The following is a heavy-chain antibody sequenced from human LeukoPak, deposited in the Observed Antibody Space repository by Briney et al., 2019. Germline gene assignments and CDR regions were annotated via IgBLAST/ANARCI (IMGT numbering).Heavy chain of an antibody. CDR3: AKEVHYDSGFTADY. D-gene: IGHD3-22*01. Sequence: GGSLRLSCAASGFTFSSYWMHWVRQAPGKGLVWVSRINTDGSSTSYADSVKGRFTISRDNAKNTLYLQMNSLRAEDTAVYYCAKEVHYDSGFTADYWGQGTLVIVSS. CDR1: GFTFSSYW. J-gene: IGHJ4*02. V-gene: IGHV3-74*01. CDR2: INTDGSST.